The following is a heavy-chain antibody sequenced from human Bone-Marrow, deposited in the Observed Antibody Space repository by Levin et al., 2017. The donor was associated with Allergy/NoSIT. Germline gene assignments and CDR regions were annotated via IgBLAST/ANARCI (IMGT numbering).Heavy chain of an antibody. D-gene: IGHD5-24*01. J-gene: IGHJ6*02. V-gene: IGHV3-23*01. CDR1: GFTFNNFA. Sequence: PGGSLRLSCEGSGFTFNNFAMSWVRQAPGKGLEWVSGISASGSSTYYAASVKGRFIISRDNSKNTLSLQMNGLTDEDTALYFCARRVPTTAWIQLDSHYGMDVWGQGTRVSVSS. CDR3: ARRVPTTAWIQLDSHYGMDV. CDR2: ISASGSST.